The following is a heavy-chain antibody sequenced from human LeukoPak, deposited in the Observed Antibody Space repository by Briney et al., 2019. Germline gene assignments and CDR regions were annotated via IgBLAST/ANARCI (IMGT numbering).Heavy chain of an antibody. V-gene: IGHV1-69*05. D-gene: IGHD2-2*01. J-gene: IGHJ5*02. CDR1: GGAFSGYA. CDR3: ASSRHASLGRLVVPGRNNWFDP. Sequence: ASVKVSCKASGGAFSGYAISWVRQAPGQGLEWMGGIIPIFGTANYAQKFQGRVTVTTDESTSTAYMELSSLRSEDTAVYYCASSRHASLGRLVVPGRNNWFDPWGQGTLVTVSS. CDR2: IIPIFGTA.